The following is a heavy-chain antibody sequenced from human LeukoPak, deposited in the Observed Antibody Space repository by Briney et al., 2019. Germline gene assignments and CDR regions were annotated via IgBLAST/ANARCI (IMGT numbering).Heavy chain of an antibody. Sequence: SETLSLTCTVSGGSISSSSYYWGWIRQPPGKGLEWIGSIYYSGSTYYNPSLKSRVTISVDTSKNQFSLKLSSVTAADTAVYYCARGVARTYYSDTSGYAAADYWGQGTLVTVSS. V-gene: IGHV4-39*07. CDR2: IYYSGST. CDR3: ARGVARTYYSDTSGYAAADY. D-gene: IGHD3-22*01. J-gene: IGHJ4*02. CDR1: GGSISSSSYY.